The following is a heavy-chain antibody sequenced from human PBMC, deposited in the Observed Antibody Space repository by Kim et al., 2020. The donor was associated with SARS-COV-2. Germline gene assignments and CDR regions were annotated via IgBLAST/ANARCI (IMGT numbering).Heavy chain of an antibody. D-gene: IGHD5-18*01. Sequence: SETLSLTCAVYGGSFSGYYWSWIRQPPGKGLEWIGEINHSGSTNYNPSLKSRVTISVDTSKNQFSLKLSSVTAADTAVYYCASSLNDTAYGFRDFDYWGQGTLVTVSS. J-gene: IGHJ4*02. CDR2: INHSGST. CDR3: ASSLNDTAYGFRDFDY. V-gene: IGHV4-34*01. CDR1: GGSFSGYY.